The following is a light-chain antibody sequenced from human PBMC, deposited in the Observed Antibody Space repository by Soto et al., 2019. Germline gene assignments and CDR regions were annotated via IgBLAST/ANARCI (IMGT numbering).Light chain of an antibody. Sequence: QSALTQPPSASESPGQSVTISCTGTSSDVGAHNFVSWYQQNPGKAPKLLIYEVSKRPSGVPDRFSGSKSGNSASLTVSGLRAEDEADYYCSSYAGTDTNYVFGTGTKVTVL. CDR2: EVS. CDR3: SSYAGTDTNYV. V-gene: IGLV2-8*01. J-gene: IGLJ1*01. CDR1: SSDVGAHNF.